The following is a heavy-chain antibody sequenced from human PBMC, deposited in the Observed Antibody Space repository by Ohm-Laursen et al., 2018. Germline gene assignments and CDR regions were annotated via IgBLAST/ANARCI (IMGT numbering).Heavy chain of an antibody. CDR3: AREGYSYGYAFDY. D-gene: IGHD5-18*01. CDR2: IKQDGSEK. V-gene: IGHV3-7*01. J-gene: IGHJ4*02. CDR1: GFTFSSYW. Sequence: SLRLSCTASGFTFSSYWMSWVRQAPGKGLEWVANIKQDGSEKYYVDSVKDRFTISRDNAKNSLYLQMNSLRAEDTAVYYCAREGYSYGYAFDYWGQGTLVTVSS.